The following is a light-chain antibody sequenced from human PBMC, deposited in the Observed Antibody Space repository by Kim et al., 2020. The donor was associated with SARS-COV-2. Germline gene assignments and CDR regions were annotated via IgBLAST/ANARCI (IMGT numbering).Light chain of an antibody. CDR3: QQYDSSPWT. CDR2: GAS. CDR1: QRVSSIY. J-gene: IGKJ1*01. Sequence: SPGERAALACRASQRVSSIYLAWYQQKPGQAPRLLIYGASSRATGIPDRFSGSGSGTDFTLTISRLEPADFAVYYCQQYDSSPWTFGQGTKVDIK. V-gene: IGKV3-20*01.